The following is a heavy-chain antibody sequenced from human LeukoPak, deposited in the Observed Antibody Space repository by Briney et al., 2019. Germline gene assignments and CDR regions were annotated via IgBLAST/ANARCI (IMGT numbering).Heavy chain of an antibody. CDR1: GDSMSSSY. V-gene: IGHV4-4*07. Sequence: SETLSLTCTVSGDSMSSSYWSWIRQPAGKGLEWIGRIYTSGSTNYNPSLKSRVTISVDTSKNQFSLKLSSVTAADTAVYYCARVPVEMATIAYFDYWGQGTLVTVSS. CDR3: ARVPVEMATIAYFDY. J-gene: IGHJ4*02. CDR2: IYTSGST. D-gene: IGHD5-24*01.